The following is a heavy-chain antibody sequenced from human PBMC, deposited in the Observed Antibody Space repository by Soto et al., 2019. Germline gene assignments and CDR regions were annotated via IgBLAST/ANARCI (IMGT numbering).Heavy chain of an antibody. V-gene: IGHV1-69*05. CDR1: GGTFSTYA. D-gene: IGHD5-18*01. Sequence: QVQLVQSGAEVKKPESSVKVSCKAPGGTFSTYAISWVRQAPGQGLEWMGGIIPMFGTANYAQRFQDRVTXTXXESTNTGYMELSSLRFEDTAVYFCASGIQLWLRRINNGYSGWGQGTLVTVSS. J-gene: IGHJ4*02. CDR3: ASGIQLWLRRINNGYSG. CDR2: IIPMFGTA.